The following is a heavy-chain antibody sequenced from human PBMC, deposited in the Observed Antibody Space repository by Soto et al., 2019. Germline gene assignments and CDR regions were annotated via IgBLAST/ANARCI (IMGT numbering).Heavy chain of an antibody. CDR2: INPNGGAT. Sequence: GASVKFSCKTSGDSFNDYYIHWVRQAPGQGLEWMGWINPNGGATKYAQKFQGRVTVTRDTSIRTVYMELSSLRSDDTAVYYCARESGGATATLDYYYFYMDVWGKGTTVTVSS. J-gene: IGHJ6*03. CDR3: ARESGGATATLDYYYFYMDV. D-gene: IGHD5-12*01. V-gene: IGHV1-2*02. CDR1: GDSFNDYY.